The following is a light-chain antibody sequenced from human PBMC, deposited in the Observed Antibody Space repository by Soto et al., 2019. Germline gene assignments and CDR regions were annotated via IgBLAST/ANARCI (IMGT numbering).Light chain of an antibody. Sequence: DLQMTQSPSSVSASVGDRVTISCRASQYIRGWLAWYQQRPGAAPSLLIYAASTLQSGVPSRFSGSGYGTDFTLNISSLQPEDSATYFCQHANTFPITFGQGTLLEIK. CDR1: QYIRGW. J-gene: IGKJ5*01. CDR3: QHANTFPIT. CDR2: AAS. V-gene: IGKV1-12*01.